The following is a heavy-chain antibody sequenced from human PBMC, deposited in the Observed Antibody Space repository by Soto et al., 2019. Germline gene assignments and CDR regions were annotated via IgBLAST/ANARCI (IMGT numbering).Heavy chain of an antibody. CDR3: ARVSLAGATTADY. V-gene: IGHV1-2*02. CDR1: GYTFTGYY. D-gene: IGHD1-26*01. J-gene: IGHJ4*02. CDR2: INPNSGGT. Sequence: GASLKVSCKASGYTFTGYYMHWVRQAPGQGLEWMGWINPNSGGTNYAQKFQGRVTMTSDTSITTAYMELSRLTSDDTAVYYCARVSLAGATTADYWGQGTLVTVSS.